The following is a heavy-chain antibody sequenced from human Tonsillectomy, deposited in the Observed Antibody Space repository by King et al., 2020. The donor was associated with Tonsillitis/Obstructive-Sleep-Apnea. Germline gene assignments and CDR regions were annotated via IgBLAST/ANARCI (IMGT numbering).Heavy chain of an antibody. CDR1: GFTFDDYT. Sequence: VQLVESGGVVVQPGGSLRLSCAASGFTFDDYTMHWVRQAPGNGLEWVSLISWVGGSTYYADSVKGRFTISRANSKNSLYLQMNSLRTEDTALYYRAKVGSYCSGGTCYLDYWGQGTLVTVSS. V-gene: IGHV3-43*01. J-gene: IGHJ4*02. CDR3: AKVGSYCSGGTCYLDY. CDR2: ISWVGGST. D-gene: IGHD2-15*01.